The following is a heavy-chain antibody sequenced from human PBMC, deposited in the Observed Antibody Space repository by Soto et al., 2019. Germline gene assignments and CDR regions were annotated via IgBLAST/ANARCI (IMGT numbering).Heavy chain of an antibody. D-gene: IGHD4-17*01. Sequence: PGGSLRLSCAASGFTFSSYAMSWVRQAPGKGLEWVSAISGSGGSTYYADSVKGRFTISRDNSKSTLYLQMNSLRAEDTAVYYCEKVCNDYGDEYYFDYWGQGTLVTVYS. CDR3: EKVCNDYGDEYYFDY. V-gene: IGHV3-23*01. CDR1: GFTFSSYA. J-gene: IGHJ4*02. CDR2: ISGSGGST.